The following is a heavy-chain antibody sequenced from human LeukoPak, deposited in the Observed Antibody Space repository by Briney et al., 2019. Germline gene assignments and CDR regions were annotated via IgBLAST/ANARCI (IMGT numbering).Heavy chain of an antibody. V-gene: IGHV3-7*01. CDR1: GFTFSRYW. D-gene: IGHD3-10*01. CDR2: INEDGSDK. J-gene: IGHJ4*02. CDR3: ARDLSGSYMSDY. Sequence: PGGSLRLSCAASGFTFSRYWMSWVRQAPGKGLEWVAKINEDGSDKYYVDSVKGRFTISRDNSKNTLYLQMNSLTDEDTAVYYCARDLSGSYMSDYWGQGTLVTVSS.